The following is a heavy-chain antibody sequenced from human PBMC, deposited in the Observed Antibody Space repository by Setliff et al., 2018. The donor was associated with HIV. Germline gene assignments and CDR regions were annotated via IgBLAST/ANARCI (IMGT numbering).Heavy chain of an antibody. CDR3: ARQYRRATTQYYFDY. Sequence: GGSLRLSCAASGFTFSSYWMSWVRQAPGKGLEWVANIKQDGSEKYYVDSVKGRFTISRDNAKNSLYLQMNSLRAEDTAVYYCARQYRRATTQYYFDYWGQGTLVTVSS. CDR1: GFTFSSYW. V-gene: IGHV3-7*01. D-gene: IGHD1-26*01. J-gene: IGHJ4*02. CDR2: IKQDGSEK.